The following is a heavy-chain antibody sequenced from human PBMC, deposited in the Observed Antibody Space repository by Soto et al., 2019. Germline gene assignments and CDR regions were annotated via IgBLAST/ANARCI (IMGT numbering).Heavy chain of an antibody. V-gene: IGHV3-74*01. J-gene: IGHJ5*01. CDR1: GFPFTNYW. Sequence: VGSLRLSCAAPGFPFTNYWMNWVRQAPGKGLMWVSRISPDGSDVGYADSVEGRFTVSRDNAKNTLYLQMNSLRAEDTAVYYFACGADVVPVAPSDFDRWGQGTLVTVSS. D-gene: IGHD2-8*02. CDR2: ISPDGSDV. CDR3: ACGADVVPVAPSDFDR.